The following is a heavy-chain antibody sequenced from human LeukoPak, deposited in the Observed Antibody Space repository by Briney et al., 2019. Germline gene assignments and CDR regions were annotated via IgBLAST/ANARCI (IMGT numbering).Heavy chain of an antibody. CDR1: GGTFSSYA. J-gene: IGHJ6*03. CDR3: AGVQIAAAGTGYMDV. CDR2: IIPIFGTA. V-gene: IGHV1-69*05. Sequence: SVKVSCKASGGTFSSYAISWVRQAPGQGLEWMGGIIPIFGTATYAQKFQGRVTITTDESTSTAYMELSSLRSEDTAVYYCAGVQIAAAGTGYMDVWGKGTTVTVSS. D-gene: IGHD6-13*01.